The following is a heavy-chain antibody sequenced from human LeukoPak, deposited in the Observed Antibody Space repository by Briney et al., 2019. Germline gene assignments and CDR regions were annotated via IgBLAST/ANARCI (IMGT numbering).Heavy chain of an antibody. CDR2: VYNSGRT. V-gene: IGHV4-4*07. CDR3: ARGPYCSSTSCRRYYYYYYGMDV. D-gene: IGHD2-2*01. CDR1: GGSISSYC. J-gene: IGHJ6*02. Sequence: SETLSLTCTVSGGSISSYCWSWIRQPAGKGLEWIGRVYNSGRTDYNPSLQSRVTMSVDTSKNQFSLKLSSVTAADTAVYYCARGPYCSSTSCRRYYYYYYGMDVWGQGTTVTVSS.